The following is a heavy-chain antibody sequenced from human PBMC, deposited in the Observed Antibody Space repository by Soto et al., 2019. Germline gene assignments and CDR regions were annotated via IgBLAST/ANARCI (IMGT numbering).Heavy chain of an antibody. J-gene: IGHJ4*02. CDR3: ARQVVPVVMVDY. Sequence: SETLSLTCTVSGGSISSSSYYWGWIRQPPGKGLEWIGSIYYSGSTYYNPSLKSRVTISVDTSKNQFSLKLSSVTAADTAVYYWARQVVPVVMVDYWGQGPLVTVP. V-gene: IGHV4-39*01. CDR2: IYYSGST. CDR1: GGSISSSSYY. D-gene: IGHD2-2*01.